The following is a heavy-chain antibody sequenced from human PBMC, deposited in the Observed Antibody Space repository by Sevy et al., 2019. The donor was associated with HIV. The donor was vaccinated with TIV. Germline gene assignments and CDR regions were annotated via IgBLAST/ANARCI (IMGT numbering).Heavy chain of an antibody. CDR2: INESGFT. D-gene: IGHD2-2*01. Sequence: SETLSLTCAVHDGSFSGYYWNWIRQLPGKGLEWIGEINESGFTYYNPSLKSRVTISVDTSKKQFSLKLNSVTAADTAVYFCARSPPVVVVPGAPSWFDPWGQGTLVTVSS. CDR3: ARSPPVVVVPGAPSWFDP. CDR1: DGSFSGYY. J-gene: IGHJ5*02. V-gene: IGHV4-34*01.